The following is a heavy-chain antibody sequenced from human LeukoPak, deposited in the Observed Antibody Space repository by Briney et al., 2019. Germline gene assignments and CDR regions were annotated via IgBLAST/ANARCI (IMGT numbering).Heavy chain of an antibody. Sequence: PSETLSLTCTVSGGSISSYYWSWIRQPPGKGLEWIGYIYYSGSTNYNPSLKNRVTISVDTSKNQFSLKLSSVTAADTAVYYCARVLPNLEWLPHYYMDVWGKGTTVTVSS. CDR1: GGSISSYY. D-gene: IGHD3-3*01. J-gene: IGHJ6*03. V-gene: IGHV4-59*01. CDR3: ARVLPNLEWLPHYYMDV. CDR2: IYYSGST.